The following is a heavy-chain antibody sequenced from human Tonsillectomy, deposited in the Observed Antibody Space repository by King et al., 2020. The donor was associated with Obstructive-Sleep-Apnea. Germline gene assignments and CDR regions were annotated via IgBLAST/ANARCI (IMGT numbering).Heavy chain of an antibody. Sequence: VQLVESGAEVKKPGSSVKVSCKASGGTFSSYAISWVRQAPGQGLEWMGGIIPIFGTANYAQKFQGRVTITADESTRTAYMELSSLRSEDTAVYYCARDRIAAALAGYYFDYWGQGTLVTVSS. CDR1: GGTFSSYA. D-gene: IGHD6-13*01. J-gene: IGHJ4*02. CDR3: ARDRIAAALAGYYFDY. V-gene: IGHV1-69*01. CDR2: IIPIFGTA.